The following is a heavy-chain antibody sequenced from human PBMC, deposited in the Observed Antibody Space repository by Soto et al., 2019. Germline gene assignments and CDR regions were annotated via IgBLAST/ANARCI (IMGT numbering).Heavy chain of an antibody. Sequence: GGSLRLSCTASGFTFNNKWMHWVRQAPAKGLVWLSRIDGAAATTNYADSVKGRFTISRDNAKNIVFLHVNGLTDEDTAVYYCARGGAMGVDYWGQGTLVTVSS. D-gene: IGHD1-26*01. V-gene: IGHV3-74*01. CDR3: ARGGAMGVDY. J-gene: IGHJ4*02. CDR1: GFTFNNKW. CDR2: IDGAAATT.